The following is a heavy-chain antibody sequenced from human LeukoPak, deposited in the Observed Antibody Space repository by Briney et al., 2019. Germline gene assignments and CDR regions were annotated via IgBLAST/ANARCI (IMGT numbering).Heavy chain of an antibody. CDR2: MFHSGST. CDR3: AILATMIPSHAFDM. V-gene: IGHV4-38-2*01. D-gene: IGHD3-22*01. CDR1: GYSVSSGYY. Sequence: SETLSLTCAVSGYSVSSGYYWCWIRQSPGKGLEWIGHMFHSGSTYFNPSLKSRVSTSVDTSKNQFSLRLTSVTAADRAIYYCAILATMIPSHAFDMWGQGTMVGVSS. J-gene: IGHJ3*02.